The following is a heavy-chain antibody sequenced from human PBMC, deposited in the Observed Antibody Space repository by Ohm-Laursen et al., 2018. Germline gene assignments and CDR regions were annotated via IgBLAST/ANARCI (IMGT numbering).Heavy chain of an antibody. CDR3: TRGGTYYDFWSGYSIIDY. D-gene: IGHD3-3*01. CDR1: GFSFSNYG. V-gene: IGHV3-49*04. J-gene: IGHJ4*02. Sequence: SLRLSCSASGFSFSNYGMTWVRQAPGKGLEWVGFIRSKAYGGTTEYAASVKGRFTISRDDSKSIAYLQMNSLKTEDTAVYYCTRGGTYYDFWSGYSIIDYWGQGTLVTVSS. CDR2: IRSKAYGGTT.